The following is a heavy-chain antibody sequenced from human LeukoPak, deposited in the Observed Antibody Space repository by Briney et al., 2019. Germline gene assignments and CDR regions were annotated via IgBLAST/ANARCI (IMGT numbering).Heavy chain of an antibody. D-gene: IGHD3-10*01. CDR2: MYTSGST. CDR1: GGSISSGSYY. V-gene: IGHV4-61*02. CDR3: ARGTTMVRGAYYYYYMDV. Sequence: SQTLSLTCTVSGGSISSGSYYWSWIRQPAGEGLEWIGRMYTSGSTNYNPSLKSRVTISVDTSKNRFSLKLSSVTAADTAVYYCARGTTMVRGAYYYYYMDVWGKGTTVTVSS. J-gene: IGHJ6*03.